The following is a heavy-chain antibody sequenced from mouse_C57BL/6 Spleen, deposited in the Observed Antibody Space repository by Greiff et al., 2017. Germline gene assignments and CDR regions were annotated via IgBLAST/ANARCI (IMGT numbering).Heavy chain of an antibody. CDR2: IDPETGGT. CDR3: TRYDGYFSWFAY. D-gene: IGHD2-3*01. J-gene: IGHJ3*01. Sequence: SGAELVRPGASVTLSCKASGYTFTDYEMHWVKQTPVHGLEWIGAIDPETGGTAYNQKFKGKAILTADKSSSTAYMELRSLTSEDSAVYYCTRYDGYFSWFAYWGQGTLVTVSA. V-gene: IGHV1-15*01. CDR1: GYTFTDYE.